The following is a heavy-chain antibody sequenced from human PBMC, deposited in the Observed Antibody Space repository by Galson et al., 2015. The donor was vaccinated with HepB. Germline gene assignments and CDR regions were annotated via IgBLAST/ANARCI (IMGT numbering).Heavy chain of an antibody. CDR1: GFTFSSY. V-gene: IGHV3-48*01. Sequence: SLRLSCAASGFTFSSYMYWVRPAPGQGLEWVSSISSSSRVIYYADSGNGRCTVSRDKAKNSLYLQTHRLRAEDPAVYYFARGSGVAFDLWGQGTTVTVSS. D-gene: IGHD3-10*01. CDR2: ISSSSRVI. J-gene: IGHJ3*01. CDR3: ARGSGVAFDL.